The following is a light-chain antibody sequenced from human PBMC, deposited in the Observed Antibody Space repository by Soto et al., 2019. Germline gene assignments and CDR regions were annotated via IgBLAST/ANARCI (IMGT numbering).Light chain of an antibody. CDR3: QQYYSTPRT. J-gene: IGKJ5*01. CDR2: WAS. Sequence: IVMTQSPDSLAVSLGDRATINCNSSQSVLYSSNNKNYLAWYQQKPGQPPKLLIYWASTRDSGVPDRFSGGGSGTDFTLTISSLRAADAAVYYCQQYYSTPRTFGQGTRLEIK. V-gene: IGKV4-1*01. CDR1: QSVLYSSNNKNY.